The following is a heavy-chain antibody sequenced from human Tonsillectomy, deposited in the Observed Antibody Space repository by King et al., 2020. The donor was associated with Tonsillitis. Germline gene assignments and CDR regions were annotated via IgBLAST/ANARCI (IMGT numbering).Heavy chain of an antibody. J-gene: IGHJ3*02. V-gene: IGHV3-33*01. D-gene: IGHD3-16*01. CDR1: GFIFSAYG. Sequence: QLVQSGGGVVQPGRSLRLSCAASGFIFSAYGMHWVRQAPGKGLEWVAVIGYDGSNKHYTDSVKGRFTISRDNSKNTLNLQMNSLRAEDTAVYYCASYAFDDFDIWGQGTMVTVSS. CDR2: IGYDGSNK. CDR3: ASYAFDDFDI.